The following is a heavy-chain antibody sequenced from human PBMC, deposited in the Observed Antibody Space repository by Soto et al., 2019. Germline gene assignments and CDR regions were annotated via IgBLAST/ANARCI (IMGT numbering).Heavy chain of an antibody. D-gene: IGHD2-15*01. J-gene: IGHJ5*02. V-gene: IGHV1-46*01. Sequence: ASVKVSCKASGYTFTSYYIHWVRQAPGQGLEWMGIINSSGGSTSYAQKFQGRVTMTRDTSTSTVYMELSSLRSEDTAVYYCARDSTGCSGGSCYSDWFDPWGQGTLVTVSS. CDR1: GYTFTSYY. CDR2: INSSGGST. CDR3: ARDSTGCSGGSCYSDWFDP.